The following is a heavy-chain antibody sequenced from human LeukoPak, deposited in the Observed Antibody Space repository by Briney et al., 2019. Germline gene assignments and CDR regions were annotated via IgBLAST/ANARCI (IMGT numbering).Heavy chain of an antibody. Sequence: APVKVSCKASGYTFTGYYMHWVRQAPGQGLEWMGRINPNSGGTNYAQKFQGRVTMTRDTSISTAYMELSRLRSDDTAVYYCARVLPTGDFDYWGQGTLVTVSS. J-gene: IGHJ4*02. CDR2: INPNSGGT. CDR1: GYTFTGYY. CDR3: ARVLPTGDFDY. V-gene: IGHV1-2*06. D-gene: IGHD4-17*01.